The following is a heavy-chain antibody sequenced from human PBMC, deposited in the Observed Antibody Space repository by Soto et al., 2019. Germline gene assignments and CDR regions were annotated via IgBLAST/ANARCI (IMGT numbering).Heavy chain of an antibody. CDR3: AKDTHSSSSKTGRTNWFDP. CDR2: ISGSGGST. CDR1: GFTFSSYA. D-gene: IGHD6-13*01. Sequence: GGSLRLSCAASGFTFSSYAMSWVRQAPGKGLEWVSAISGSGGSTYYADSVKGRFTISRDNSKNTLYLQMNSLRAEDTAVYYCAKDTHSSSSKTGRTNWFDPWGQGTLVTVSS. V-gene: IGHV3-23*01. J-gene: IGHJ5*02.